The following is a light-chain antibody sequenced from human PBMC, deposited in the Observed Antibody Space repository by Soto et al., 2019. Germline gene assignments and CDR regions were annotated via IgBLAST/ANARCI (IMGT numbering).Light chain of an antibody. J-gene: IGKJ1*01. CDR1: QSISTW. CDR3: QQSYSPLWT. CDR2: AAS. Sequence: DIQMTQSPSTLSASVGDGVTITCRASQSISTWLAWYQQKPGKAPKLLVYAASTLQSGVPSRFSGSGSGTDFTLTISSLQPEDFATYFCQQSYSPLWTFGEGTKVDIK. V-gene: IGKV1-39*01.